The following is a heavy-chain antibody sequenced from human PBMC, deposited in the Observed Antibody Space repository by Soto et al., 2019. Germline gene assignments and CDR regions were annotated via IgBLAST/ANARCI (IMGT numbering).Heavy chain of an antibody. CDR2: ISYDGSNK. V-gene: IGHV3-30*18. D-gene: IGHD6-19*01. CDR3: AKEGQWLRFSWYYGMDV. J-gene: IGHJ6*02. CDR1: GFTFSSYG. Sequence: GGSLRFSCAASGFTFSSYGMHWVRQAPGKGLEWVAVISYDGSNKYYADSVKGRFTISRDNSKNTLYLQMNSLRAEDTAVYYCAKEGQWLRFSWYYGMDVWGQGTTVTVSS.